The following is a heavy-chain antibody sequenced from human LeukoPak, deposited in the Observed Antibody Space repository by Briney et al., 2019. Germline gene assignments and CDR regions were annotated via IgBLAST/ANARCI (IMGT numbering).Heavy chain of an antibody. Sequence: GASVKVSCKASGYTFTSYDINWVRQATGQGLEWMGWISAYNGNTNYAQKLQGRVTMTTDTSTSTAYMELRSLRSDDTAVYYCAREILQESDAFDIWGQGTMVTVSS. V-gene: IGHV1-18*01. CDR2: ISAYNGNT. J-gene: IGHJ3*02. CDR3: AREILQESDAFDI. D-gene: IGHD2-21*02. CDR1: GYTFTSYD.